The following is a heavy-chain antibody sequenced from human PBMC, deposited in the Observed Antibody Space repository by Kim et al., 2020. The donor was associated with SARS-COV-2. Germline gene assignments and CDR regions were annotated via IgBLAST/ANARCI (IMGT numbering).Heavy chain of an antibody. D-gene: IGHD6-13*01. Sequence: ASVKVSCKASGYTFTSYGISWVRQAPGQGLEWMGWISAYNGNTNYAQKLQGRVTMTTDTSTSTAYMELRSLRSDDTAVYYCARVGSMEYSSSWYYYYYGMDVWGQGTTVTVSS. V-gene: IGHV1-18*04. CDR1: GYTFTSYG. J-gene: IGHJ6*02. CDR2: ISAYNGNT. CDR3: ARVGSMEYSSSWYYYYYGMDV.